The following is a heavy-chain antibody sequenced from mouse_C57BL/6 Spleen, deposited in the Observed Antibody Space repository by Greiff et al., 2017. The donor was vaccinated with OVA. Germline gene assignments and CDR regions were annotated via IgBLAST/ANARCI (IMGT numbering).Heavy chain of an antibody. V-gene: IGHV1-26*01. Sequence: EVKLVESGPELVKPGASVKISCKASGYTFTDYYMNWVKQSHGKSLEWIGDINPNNGGTSYNQKFKGKATLTVDKSSSTAYMELRSLTSEDSAVYYCARSRGGYLYFDYWGQGTTLTVSS. D-gene: IGHD2-2*01. CDR2: INPNNGGT. J-gene: IGHJ2*01. CDR1: GYTFTDYY. CDR3: ARSRGGYLYFDY.